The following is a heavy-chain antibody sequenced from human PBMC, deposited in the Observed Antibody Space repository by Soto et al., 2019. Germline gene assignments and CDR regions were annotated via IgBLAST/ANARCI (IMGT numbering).Heavy chain of an antibody. CDR1: GFTVSSNY. D-gene: IGHD3-3*01. J-gene: IGHJ4*02. V-gene: IGHV3-53*01. Sequence: VGSLRLSCAASGFTVSSNYMSWVRQAPGKGLEWVSVIYSGGSTYYADSVKGRFTISRDNSKNTLYLQMNSLRAEDTAVYYCARAENCRHGEDFFRFDFWGQGSLVTVS. CDR3: ARAENCRHGEDFFRFDF. CDR2: IYSGGST.